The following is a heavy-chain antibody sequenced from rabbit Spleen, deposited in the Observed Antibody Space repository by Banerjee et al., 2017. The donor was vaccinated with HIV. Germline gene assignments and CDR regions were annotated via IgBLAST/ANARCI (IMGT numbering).Heavy chain of an antibody. CDR1: GFSFGSSYW. J-gene: IGHJ3*01. Sequence: QSLEESGGDLVKPGASLTLTCAASGFSFGSSYWIWWVRQAPGKGLEWIGYVYTSSGSTYYASWAKGRFTISKTSSTTVTLQMTSLTDADTATYFCARDNGGDRFIRLDLWGPGTLVTVS. CDR2: VYTSSGST. D-gene: IGHD2-1*01. CDR3: ARDNGGDRFIRLDL. V-gene: IGHV1S40*01.